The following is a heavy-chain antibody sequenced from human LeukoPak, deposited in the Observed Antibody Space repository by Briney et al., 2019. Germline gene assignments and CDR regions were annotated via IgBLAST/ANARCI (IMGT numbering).Heavy chain of an antibody. CDR3: ARGARYSGYEVDY. D-gene: IGHD5-12*01. CDR1: GYRFTDYY. CDR2: INSNSGGT. J-gene: IGHJ4*02. Sequence: GASVKVSCKASGYRFTDYYMHWVRQAPGQGLEWMGWINSNSGGTNYAQKFQGRVTITRDTSASTAYMELSSLRSEDTAVYYCARGARYSGYEVDYWGQGTLVTVSS. V-gene: IGHV1-2*02.